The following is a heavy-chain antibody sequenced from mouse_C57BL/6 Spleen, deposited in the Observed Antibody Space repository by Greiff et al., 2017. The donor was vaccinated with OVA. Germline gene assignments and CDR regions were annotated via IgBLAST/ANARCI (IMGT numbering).Heavy chain of an antibody. CDR1: GYTFTDYE. J-gene: IGHJ2*01. D-gene: IGHD1-2*01. Sequence: QVQLKESGAELVRPGASVTLSCKASGYTFTDYEMHWVKQTPVHGLEWIGAIDPETGGTAYNQKFKGKAILTADKSSSTAYMELRSLTSEDSAVYYCTRKSFPYYDYWGQGTTLTVSS. CDR3: TRKSFPYYDY. CDR2: IDPETGGT. V-gene: IGHV1-15*01.